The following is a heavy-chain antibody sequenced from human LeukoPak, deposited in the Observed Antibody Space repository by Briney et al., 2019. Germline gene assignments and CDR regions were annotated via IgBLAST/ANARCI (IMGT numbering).Heavy chain of an antibody. J-gene: IGHJ3*01. Sequence: ASVKVSCKAPAYTFISHDFTWVRQATGQGLEWMGWMNPNSGNTGYAQTFQGRVTITWNTSINTAYMELSSLRSDDTALYYCAREGFDVWGQGTVVTVSS. CDR2: MNPNSGNT. CDR3: AREGFDV. CDR1: AYTFISHD. V-gene: IGHV1-8*01.